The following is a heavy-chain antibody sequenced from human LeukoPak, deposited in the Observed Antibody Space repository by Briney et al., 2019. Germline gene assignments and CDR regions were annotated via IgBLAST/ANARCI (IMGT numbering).Heavy chain of an antibody. D-gene: IGHD3-22*01. CDR1: GGSISSYY. Sequence: SETLSLTCTVSGGSISSYYWSWIRQPPGKGLEWIGYIYYSGSTNYNPSFKSRVTISVDTSKNQFSLKLSSVTAADTAVYYCARDPTPYDSSGYYGFPSSWGQGTLVTVSS. CDR2: IYYSGST. J-gene: IGHJ4*02. CDR3: ARDPTPYDSSGYYGFPSS. V-gene: IGHV4-59*01.